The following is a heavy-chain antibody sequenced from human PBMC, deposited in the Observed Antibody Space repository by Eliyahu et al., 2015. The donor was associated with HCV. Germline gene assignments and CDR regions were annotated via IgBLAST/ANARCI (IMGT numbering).Heavy chain of an antibody. D-gene: IGHD5-12*01. Sequence: QVQLVQSGAEVKKPGASVKVSCKASGYTFTSYDINWVRQAPGQGLEWMGYMDPNSGNTDYAQKFQGRVTMTRTTSINTAYMELSSLRSDDTAVYYCARGTYSGYEGYFDDWGQGTLVTVSS. V-gene: IGHV1-8*01. J-gene: IGHJ4*02. CDR2: MDPNSGNT. CDR1: GYTFTSYD. CDR3: ARGTYSGYEGYFDD.